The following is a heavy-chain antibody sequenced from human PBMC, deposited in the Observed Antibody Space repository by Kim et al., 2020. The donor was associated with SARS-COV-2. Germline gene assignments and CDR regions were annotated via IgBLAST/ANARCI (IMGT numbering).Heavy chain of an antibody. Sequence: GGSLRLSCAASGFTFSNYAMNWVRQAPGKGLEWVSAISGSGGSTYYADPVKGRFTISRDNSKNTLYLQMNSLRAEDTAVYYCAKDPYYDFWSGYYFDYWGQGTLVTVSS. CDR2: ISGSGGST. D-gene: IGHD3-3*01. CDR3: AKDPYYDFWSGYYFDY. J-gene: IGHJ4*02. V-gene: IGHV3-23*01. CDR1: GFTFSNYA.